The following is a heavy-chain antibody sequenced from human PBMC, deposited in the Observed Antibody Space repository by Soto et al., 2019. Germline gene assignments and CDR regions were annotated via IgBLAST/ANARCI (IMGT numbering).Heavy chain of an antibody. V-gene: IGHV1-3*01. CDR2: INAANGNT. CDR3: ARDKIAVADY. J-gene: IGHJ4*02. CDR1: GYTFTSYA. Sequence: QVQLVQSGAEVKKPGASVKVSCKASGYTFTSYAMHWVRQAPGQRLEWMGWINAANGNTKYSQKFQGRVTITRDTSASTAYMELSSLRSEDTAVYYCARDKIAVADYWGQGTLVTVSS. D-gene: IGHD6-19*01.